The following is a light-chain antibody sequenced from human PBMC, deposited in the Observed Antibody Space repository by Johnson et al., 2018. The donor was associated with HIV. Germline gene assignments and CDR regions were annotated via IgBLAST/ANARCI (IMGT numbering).Light chain of an antibody. CDR3: GTWGSSRMAGYV. Sequence: QAVLTQPPSVSAAPGQKVTISCSGSSSNIGNNYVSWYQQLPGTAPKLLIYENDKRPSGIPDRFSGSKSGTSATLGITGLQTGDEAAYYCGTWGSSRMAGYVFGTGTKVTVL. CDR1: SSNIGNNY. J-gene: IGLJ1*01. CDR2: END. V-gene: IGLV1-51*02.